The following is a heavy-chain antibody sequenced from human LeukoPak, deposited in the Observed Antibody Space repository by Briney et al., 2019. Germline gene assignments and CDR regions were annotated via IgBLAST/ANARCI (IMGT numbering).Heavy chain of an antibody. CDR2: ISGSGAYT. J-gene: IGHJ4*02. CDR1: GFTFSSYA. D-gene: IGHD3-10*01. V-gene: IGHV3-23*01. Sequence: PGGSLRLSCAASGFTFSSYAMTWVRQAPGEGLEWASAISGSGAYTQYADSVKGRFTISRDNSKNALFLQMNSLRAEDTAVYYCAKAVYYYGSGSFYFDYWGQGTLVTVSS. CDR3: AKAVYYYGSGSFYFDY.